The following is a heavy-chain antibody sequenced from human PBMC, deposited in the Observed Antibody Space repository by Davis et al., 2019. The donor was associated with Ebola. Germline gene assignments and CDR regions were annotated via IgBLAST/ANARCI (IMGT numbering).Heavy chain of an antibody. CDR1: GFIFSSYA. V-gene: IGHV3-23*01. CDR2: ISVRSIT. CDR3: AKVHPPTTVTTGWFDP. J-gene: IGHJ5*02. Sequence: GESLKISCAASGFIFSSYAMSWVRQAPGKGLEWVSSISVRSITYHADSVKGRFTTSRGNSKNTLYLQMNSLRAEDTAVYYCAKVHPPTTVTTGWFDPWGQGTLVTVSS. D-gene: IGHD4-17*01.